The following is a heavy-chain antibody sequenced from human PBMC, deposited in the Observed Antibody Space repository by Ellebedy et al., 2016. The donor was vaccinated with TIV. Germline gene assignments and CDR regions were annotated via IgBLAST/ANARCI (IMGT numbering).Heavy chain of an antibody. Sequence: PGGSLRLSCAASGFSFSTYSMNWVRQAPGKGLEWVSFISDSGATIYYADSVKGRFTISRDNAKNSLYLQMNSLRAEDTAVYFCARILSGPYFDHWGQGSLVTVSS. CDR2: ISDSGATI. CDR3: ARILSGPYFDH. CDR1: GFSFSTYS. D-gene: IGHD1-26*01. V-gene: IGHV3-48*01. J-gene: IGHJ4*02.